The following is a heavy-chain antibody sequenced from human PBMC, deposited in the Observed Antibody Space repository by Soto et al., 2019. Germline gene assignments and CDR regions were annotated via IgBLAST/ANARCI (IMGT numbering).Heavy chain of an antibody. CDR2: ISSSGSTI. CDR1: GFTFSDYY. V-gene: IGHV3-11*01. Sequence: KPGGSLRLACAASGFTFSDYYMSWIRQAPGKGLEWVSYISSSGSTIYYADSVKGRFTISRDNAKNSLYPQMNSLRAEDTAVYYCARDTRADKSSGGRCYSCHFMDVWGKGTTDTGSA. CDR3: ARDTRADKSSGGRCYSCHFMDV. D-gene: IGHD2-15*01. J-gene: IGHJ6*04.